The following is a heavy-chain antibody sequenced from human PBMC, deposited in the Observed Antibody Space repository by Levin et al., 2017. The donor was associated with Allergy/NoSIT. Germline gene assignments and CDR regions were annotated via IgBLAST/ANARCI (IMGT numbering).Heavy chain of an antibody. CDR3: ARDSGSGYSIDY. Sequence: GGSLRLSCAASGFTFGSYNMNWVRQAPGKGLEWVSYISSRSRIIYYADSVKGRFTISRDNAKNSLYLQMNSLRAEDTAVYYCARDSGSGYSIDYWGQGTLVTVSS. V-gene: IGHV3-48*01. CDR1: GFTFGSYN. CDR2: ISSRSRII. D-gene: IGHD3-22*01. J-gene: IGHJ4*02.